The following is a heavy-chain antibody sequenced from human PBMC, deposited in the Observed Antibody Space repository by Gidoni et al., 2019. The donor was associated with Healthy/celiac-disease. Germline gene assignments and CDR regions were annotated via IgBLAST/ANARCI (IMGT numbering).Heavy chain of an antibody. D-gene: IGHD4-4*01. CDR1: GFTFSSYG. V-gene: IGHV3-33*01. J-gene: IGHJ4*02. CDR3: ARDSNCFDY. Sequence: QVQLSESVGVVVHPGRSLSLSCAPSGFTFSSYGMHWVRQAPGTGLEWVAVIWYDGSNKYYADSVKGRFTISRDNSKNTLYLQMNSLRAEDTAVYYCARDSNCFDYWGQGTLVTVSS. CDR2: IWYDGSNK.